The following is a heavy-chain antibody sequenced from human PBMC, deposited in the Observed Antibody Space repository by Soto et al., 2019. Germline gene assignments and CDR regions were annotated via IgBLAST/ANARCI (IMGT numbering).Heavy chain of an antibody. D-gene: IGHD4-17*01. J-gene: IGHJ5*02. Sequence: QVQVQESGPGLVKPSVTLSLTCSVSGGSMSKFYWSWIRKTAGKGLEWMGRVYATGTSDYNPSLRSRIAMSVDISKKTFSLRLRSVTAADTGVYYCVRDGSKTLRDCFDPWGQGILVTVSS. CDR3: VRDGSKTLRDCFDP. V-gene: IGHV4-4*07. CDR2: VYATGTS. CDR1: GGSMSKFY.